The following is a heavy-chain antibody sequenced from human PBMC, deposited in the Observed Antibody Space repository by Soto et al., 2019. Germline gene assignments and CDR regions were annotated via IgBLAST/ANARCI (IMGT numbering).Heavy chain of an antibody. CDR1: GYSFTSDC. V-gene: IGHV5-10-1*01. J-gene: IGHJ4*02. CDR2: IDPSDSYT. CDR3: ARHLPQWELPH. D-gene: IGHD1-26*01. Sequence: GESLKISCNGSGYSFTSDCISWVRQMPGKGLEWMGRIDPSDSYTNYSPSFQGHVTISADKSISTAYLQWSSLKASDTAMYYCARHLPQWELPHWGQGTLVTVSS.